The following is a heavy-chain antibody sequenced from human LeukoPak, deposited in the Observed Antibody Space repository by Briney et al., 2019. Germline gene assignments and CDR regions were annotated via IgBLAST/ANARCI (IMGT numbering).Heavy chain of an antibody. CDR2: ISRSGSTI. J-gene: IGHJ4*02. D-gene: IGHD3-3*01. Sequence: AGGPLRLSCAASGFTFSDYYMSWIRQAPGKGLEQVSYISRSGSTIYYPDSVKGRFTISRDNAKNRLYLQMNRLRAEDTAVYYCGRELRFVEWLSYFDYWGEGTLVTVSS. CDR3: GRELRFVEWLSYFDY. V-gene: IGHV3-11*01. CDR1: GFTFSDYY.